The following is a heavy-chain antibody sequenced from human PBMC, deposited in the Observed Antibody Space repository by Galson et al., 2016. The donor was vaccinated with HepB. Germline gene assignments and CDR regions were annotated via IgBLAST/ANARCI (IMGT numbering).Heavy chain of an antibody. V-gene: IGHV3-74*01. D-gene: IGHD2-21*01. J-gene: IGHJ4*02. CDR1: GFTFNTYW. CDR3: ARDGDSGSGRFFDL. CDR2: ISAEGTST. Sequence: SLRLSCAASGFTFNTYWMHWVRQAPGKGLVWVSRISAEGTSTAYADSVKGRFTISRDNAMNTLHLHVNSLRAEDSALYYCARDGDSGSGRFFDLWGQGTLVTVSS.